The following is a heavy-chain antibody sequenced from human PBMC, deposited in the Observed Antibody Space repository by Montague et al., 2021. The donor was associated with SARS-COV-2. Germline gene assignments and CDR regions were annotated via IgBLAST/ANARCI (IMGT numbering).Heavy chain of an antibody. Sequence: PALVKPTQTLTLTCTFSGFSLSTSGMCVSWIRQPPGKALEWLARIDWDDDKYYSTSLKTRLTISKDTSKNQVVLTMTNMDPVDTATYYCARVQSSWYRHPHVGYYYGMDVWGQGTMVTVSS. CDR2: IDWDDDK. CDR3: ARVQSSWYRHPHVGYYYGMDV. J-gene: IGHJ6*02. D-gene: IGHD6-13*01. V-gene: IGHV2-70*11. CDR1: GFSLSTSGMC.